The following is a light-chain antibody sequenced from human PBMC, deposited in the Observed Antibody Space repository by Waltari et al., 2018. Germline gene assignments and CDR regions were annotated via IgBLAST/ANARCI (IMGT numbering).Light chain of an antibody. Sequence: QSALTQPASVSGSPGQSITISCTGTSSDIVTYNLVSWYQQHPVKAPKLMIYEGSKRPSGVSNRFSGSKSGNTASLTISGLQAEDEADYYCSSYAGTSTWVFGGGTKLTVL. CDR3: SSYAGTSTWV. J-gene: IGLJ3*02. CDR1: SSDIVTYNL. CDR2: EGS. V-gene: IGLV2-23*01.